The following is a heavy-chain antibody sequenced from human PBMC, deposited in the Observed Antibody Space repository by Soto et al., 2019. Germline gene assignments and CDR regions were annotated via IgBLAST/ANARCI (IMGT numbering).Heavy chain of an antibody. V-gene: IGHV1-69*01. Sequence: QVQLVQSGAEVKKPGSSVNVSCKASGGTFSSYAISWVRQAPGQGLEWMGGIILIFGTANYAQKFQGRVTITADESTSTASMELSSLRSGDTAVYYCARSLTLGDGYIPLWYFDLWGRGTLVTVSS. CDR2: IILIFGTA. CDR3: ARSLTLGDGYIPLWYFDL. D-gene: IGHD5-12*01. CDR1: GGTFSSYA. J-gene: IGHJ2*01.